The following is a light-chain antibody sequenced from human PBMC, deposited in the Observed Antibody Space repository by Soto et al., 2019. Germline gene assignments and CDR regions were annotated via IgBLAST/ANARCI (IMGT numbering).Light chain of an antibody. CDR3: SSYKSSSTRWV. V-gene: IGLV2-14*01. CDR1: SSDVGGYNY. J-gene: IGLJ3*02. Sequence: QSVLTQPASVSGSPGQSVTISCTGTSSDVGGYNYVSWYQQHPGKAPKLMIYDVSNRPSGVSNRFSGSKSGNTASLAISGLQAEDEADYYYSSYKSSSTRWVFGGGTKLTVL. CDR2: DVS.